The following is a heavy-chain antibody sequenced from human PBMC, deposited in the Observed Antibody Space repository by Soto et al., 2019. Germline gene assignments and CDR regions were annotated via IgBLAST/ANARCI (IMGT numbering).Heavy chain of an antibody. Sequence: EVQLVESGGGLVQPGGSLRLSCAASGFTVSSNFMSWVRQAPGKGLEWVSVIYSGGSTYYADSVKGRFTISRHNSKNTLYLQMNSLRAEDTAVYYCASETYSSGLYYYYGMDVWGQGTTVTVSS. CDR2: IYSGGST. CDR3: ASETYSSGLYYYYGMDV. V-gene: IGHV3-53*04. CDR1: GFTVSSNF. D-gene: IGHD6-19*01. J-gene: IGHJ6*02.